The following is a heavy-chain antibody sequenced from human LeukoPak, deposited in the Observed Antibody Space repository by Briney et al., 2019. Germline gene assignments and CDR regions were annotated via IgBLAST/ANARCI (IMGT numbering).Heavy chain of an antibody. J-gene: IGHJ4*02. V-gene: IGHV1-2*07. CDR2: VITNNGDT. CDR3: ARGGPNHGSDY. CDR1: GYTFTSYW. D-gene: IGHD1-14*01. Sequence: GASVKVSCKASGYTFTSYWMHWVRQAPGQGLEWMGWVITNNGDTKYAHKYQGRVTMTRDTSINIVYMELSMVTSDDTAMYYCARGGPNHGSDYWGQGILVTVSS.